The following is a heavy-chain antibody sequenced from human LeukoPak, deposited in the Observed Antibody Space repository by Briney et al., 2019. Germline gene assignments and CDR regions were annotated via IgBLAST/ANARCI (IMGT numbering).Heavy chain of an antibody. D-gene: IGHD3-22*01. CDR1: GGSISSSSYY. CDR3: ASISINYYDSSGYYLGYLDL. Sequence: PSETLSLTCTVSGGSISSSSYYWGWIRQPPGKGLEWIGSIYYSGSTYYNPSLKSRVTISVDTSKNQFSLKLSSVTAADTAVYYCASISINYYDSSGYYLGYLDLWGRGTLVNVSS. CDR2: IYYSGST. J-gene: IGHJ2*01. V-gene: IGHV4-39*07.